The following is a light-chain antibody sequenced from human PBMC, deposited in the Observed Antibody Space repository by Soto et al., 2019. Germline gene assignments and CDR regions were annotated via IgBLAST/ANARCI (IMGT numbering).Light chain of an antibody. Sequence: EIVMTQSPATLSVSPGERATLSCRASQSVNSNLAWYQQKPGQAPRLLIYGASTRATGIPARFSGSGSGTEFTLTLSGLQSEDFALYYCQQYNNWPLLLTFGGGTKVEIK. V-gene: IGKV3-15*01. CDR2: GAS. CDR1: QSVNSN. CDR3: QQYNNWPLLLT. J-gene: IGKJ4*01.